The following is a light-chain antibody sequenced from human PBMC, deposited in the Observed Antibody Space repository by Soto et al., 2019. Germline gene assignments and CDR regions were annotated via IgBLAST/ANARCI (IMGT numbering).Light chain of an antibody. V-gene: IGLV2-14*01. CDR2: EVS. Sequence: QSLLTQPASVSGSPGQSITISCTGASSDIGAYNFVSWYQHHPGKAPKLMIFEVSNRPLGASDRFSGTKSGNTASLTISGLQAEDEADYYCSSYTSSNTDVFGTGTKVT. CDR3: SSYTSSNTDV. CDR1: SSDIGAYNF. J-gene: IGLJ1*01.